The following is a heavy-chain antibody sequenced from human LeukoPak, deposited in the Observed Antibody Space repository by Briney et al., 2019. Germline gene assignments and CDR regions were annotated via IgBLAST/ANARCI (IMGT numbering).Heavy chain of an antibody. V-gene: IGHV3-74*01. CDR1: GFTFSSYW. CDR3: ATLAVADTGPDY. D-gene: IGHD6-19*01. CDR2: INSDGSST. Sequence: GGSLRLSCAASGFTFSSYWMHWVRQAPGKRLVWVSRINSDGSSTSYADSVKGRFTISRDNAKNTLYLQMNGLRAEDTAVYYCATLAVADTGPDYWGQGTLVTVSS. J-gene: IGHJ4*02.